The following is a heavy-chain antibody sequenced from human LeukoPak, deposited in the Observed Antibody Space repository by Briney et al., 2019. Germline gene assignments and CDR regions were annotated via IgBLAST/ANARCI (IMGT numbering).Heavy chain of an antibody. V-gene: IGHV1-18*01. CDR2: ISAYNGNT. Sequence: ASVKVSCKASGYTFTSYGISWVRQAPGQGLEWMGWISAYNGNTNYAQKLQGRVTMTTDTSTSTAYMELRSLRSDDTAVYYCARDSPCDYVWGSYRYPRFDYWGQGTLVTVSS. CDR1: GYTFTSYG. D-gene: IGHD3-16*02. J-gene: IGHJ4*02. CDR3: ARDSPCDYVWGSYRYPRFDY.